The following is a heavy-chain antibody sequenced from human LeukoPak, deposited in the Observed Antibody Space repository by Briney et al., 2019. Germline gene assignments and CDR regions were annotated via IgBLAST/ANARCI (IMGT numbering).Heavy chain of an antibody. CDR2: INHSGST. D-gene: IGHD4/OR15-4a*01. Sequence: SETLSLTCAVYGGPFSGYYWSWIRQPPGKGLEWIGEINHSGSTNYNPSLKSRVTISVDTSKNQFSLKLSSVTAADTAVYYCARGAKGYGMDVWGQGTTVTVSS. V-gene: IGHV4-34*01. CDR1: GGPFSGYY. J-gene: IGHJ6*02. CDR3: ARGAKGYGMDV.